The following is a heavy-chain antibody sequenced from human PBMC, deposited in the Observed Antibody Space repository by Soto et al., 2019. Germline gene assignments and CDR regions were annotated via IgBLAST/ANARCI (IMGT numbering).Heavy chain of an antibody. CDR2: IYYSGST. Sequence: SETLSHTCTGSGGSISSSSYYWGWIRQPQGKGLEWIGSIYYSGSTYYNPSRKSRITISVDTSKNQFCLKLSSVTAADTAGYYCSFFTDSPPTEDYF. J-gene: IGHJ4*01. CDR3: SFFTDSPPTEDYF. V-gene: IGHV4-39*01. CDR1: GGSISSSSYY. D-gene: IGHD2-21*01.